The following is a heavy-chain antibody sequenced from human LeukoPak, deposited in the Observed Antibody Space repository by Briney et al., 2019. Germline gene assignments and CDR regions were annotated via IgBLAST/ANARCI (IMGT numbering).Heavy chain of an antibody. D-gene: IGHD3-3*01. CDR1: GFTFSSHT. V-gene: IGHV3-21*01. J-gene: IGHJ6*03. CDR2: ISTSSSYI. CDR3: ARGFGVAYYYYSMDV. Sequence: GGSLRLSCAASGFTFSSHTMSWVRQAPGKGLEWVSSISTSSSYIYYADSVKGRLTISRDNAKNSLYRQMNSLRAEDTAVYYCARGFGVAYYYYSMDVXXKGTXVTISS.